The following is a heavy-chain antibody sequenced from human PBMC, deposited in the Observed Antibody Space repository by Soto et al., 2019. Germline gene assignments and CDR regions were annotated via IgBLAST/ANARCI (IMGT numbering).Heavy chain of an antibody. V-gene: IGHV1-69*06. CDR1: GGTFSSLA. CDR2: LVPVFGTA. CDR3: ARSPGVFDY. J-gene: IGHJ4*02. Sequence: QVQLVQSGAEVKKPGSSVKVSCKASGGTFSSLAISWVRQAPGQGLEWMGGLVPVFGTANYAQKFQGRVTITADKSTSTSYMELGSLRSEDTAVYYCARSPGVFDYWGQGTLVTVSS. D-gene: IGHD3-10*01.